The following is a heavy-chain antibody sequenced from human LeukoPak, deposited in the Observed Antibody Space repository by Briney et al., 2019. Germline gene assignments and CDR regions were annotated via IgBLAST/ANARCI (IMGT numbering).Heavy chain of an antibody. CDR1: GYTFSNYG. D-gene: IGHD2-2*01. CDR2: ISAYNGNT. CDR3: ARAPVVVPAVPNDY. V-gene: IGHV1-18*01. Sequence: ASVKVSCKASGYTFSNYGFSWVRKAPGQGLEWMGWISAYNGNTNYAQKLQGRVTVTTDASTNTAYMELRSLRYDDTAVYYCARAPVVVPAVPNDYWGQGTLVTVSS. J-gene: IGHJ4*02.